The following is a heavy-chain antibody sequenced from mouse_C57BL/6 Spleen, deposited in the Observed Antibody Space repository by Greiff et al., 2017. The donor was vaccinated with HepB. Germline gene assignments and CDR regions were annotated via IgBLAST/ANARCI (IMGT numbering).Heavy chain of an antibody. D-gene: IGHD2-4*01. J-gene: IGHJ2*01. V-gene: IGHV5-6*01. Sequence: DVQLVESGGDLVKPGGSLKLSCAASGFTFSSYGMSWVRQTPDKRLEWVATISSGGSYTYYPDSVKGRFTISRDNAKNTLYLQMSSLKSEDTAMYYCARQKGYYDYDYFDYWGQGTTLTVSS. CDR3: ARQKGYYDYDYFDY. CDR1: GFTFSSYG. CDR2: ISSGGSYT.